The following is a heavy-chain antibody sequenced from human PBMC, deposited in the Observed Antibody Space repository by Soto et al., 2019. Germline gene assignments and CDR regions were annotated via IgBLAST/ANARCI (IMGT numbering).Heavy chain of an antibody. CDR2: IYYSGST. Sequence: KTSDTLSLTCTVSGGSISSYYWSWIRQPPGKGLEWIGYIYYSGSTNYNPSLKSRVTISVDTSKNQFSLKLSSVTAADTAVYYCARVKWERSLDYWGQGTLVTVSS. V-gene: IGHV4-59*07. D-gene: IGHD1-26*01. CDR3: ARVKWERSLDY. CDR1: GGSISSYY. J-gene: IGHJ4*02.